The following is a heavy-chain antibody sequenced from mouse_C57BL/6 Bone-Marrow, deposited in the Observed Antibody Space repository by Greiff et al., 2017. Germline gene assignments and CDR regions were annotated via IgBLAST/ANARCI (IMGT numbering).Heavy chain of an antibody. Sequence: EVMLVESGGGLVQPGESLKLSCESNEYEFPSPDMSWVRKTPEKRLELVAAINSDGGSTYYPDTMERRFIISRDNTKKTLYLQMSSLRSEDTALYYCASIYYGYDGSYWGQGTLVTVSA. D-gene: IGHD2-2*01. CDR3: ASIYYGYDGSY. CDR1: EYEFPSPD. V-gene: IGHV5-2*01. J-gene: IGHJ3*01. CDR2: INSDGGST.